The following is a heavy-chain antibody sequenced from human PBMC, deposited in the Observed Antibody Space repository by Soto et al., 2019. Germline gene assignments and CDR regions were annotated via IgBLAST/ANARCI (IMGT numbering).Heavy chain of an antibody. CDR1: GFTFSSYG. CDR3: ARAGPYSSSSTWFDP. CDR2: IWYDGSNK. J-gene: IGHJ5*02. D-gene: IGHD6-6*01. V-gene: IGHV3-33*01. Sequence: GGSLRLSCAASGFTFSSYGMHWVRQAPGKGLEWVAVIWYDGSNKYYADSVKGRFTISRDNSKNTLYLQMNSLRAEDTAVYYCARAGPYSSSSTWFDPWGQGTLVTVSS.